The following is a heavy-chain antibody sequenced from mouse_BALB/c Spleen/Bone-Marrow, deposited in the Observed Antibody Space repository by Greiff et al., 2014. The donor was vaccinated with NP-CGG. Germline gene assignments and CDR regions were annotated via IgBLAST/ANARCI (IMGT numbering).Heavy chain of an antibody. CDR1: GFNIKDTY. CDR3: ALYYDYDVGY. J-gene: IGHJ2*01. Sequence: DVKLVESGAELVKPGASVKLSCTASGFNIKDTYMHWVKQRPEQGLEWIGRIDPANGNTKYDPKFQGKATITADTSSNTAYLQLSSLTSEDTAVYYCALYYDYDVGYWGQGTTLKVSS. V-gene: IGHV14-3*02. CDR2: IDPANGNT. D-gene: IGHD2-4*01.